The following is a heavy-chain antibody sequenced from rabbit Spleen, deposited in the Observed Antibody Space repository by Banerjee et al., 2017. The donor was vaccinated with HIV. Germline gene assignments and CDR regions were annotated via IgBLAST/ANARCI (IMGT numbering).Heavy chain of an antibody. CDR1: GFSFSSNYD. CDR2: TAGGGSAFT. V-gene: IGHV1S40*01. J-gene: IGHJ6*01. Sequence: ESGGGLVKPGASLTLTCTAYGFSFSSNYDLCWVRQAPGKGLEWIACTAGGGSAFTYYANWAKGRFTCSKASSTTVTLQMTSLTAADTATYFCARDTGTSFSTYGMDLWGPGTLVTVS. D-gene: IGHD8-1*01. CDR3: ARDTGTSFSTYGMDL.